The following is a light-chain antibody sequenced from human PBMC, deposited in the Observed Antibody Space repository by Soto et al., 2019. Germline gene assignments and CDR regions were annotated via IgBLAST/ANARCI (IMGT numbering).Light chain of an antibody. CDR1: SSDVGGYNY. V-gene: IGLV2-8*01. Sequence: QSALTQPPSASGSPGQSVTISCTGTSSDVGGYNYVSWYQQHPGKAPKLMIYEVFKRPSGVPDRFSGSKSGNTASLTVSGLQAEDEADYYCSSYAGCYNPVVFGGGTKLTVL. J-gene: IGLJ2*01. CDR2: EVF. CDR3: SSYAGCYNPVV.